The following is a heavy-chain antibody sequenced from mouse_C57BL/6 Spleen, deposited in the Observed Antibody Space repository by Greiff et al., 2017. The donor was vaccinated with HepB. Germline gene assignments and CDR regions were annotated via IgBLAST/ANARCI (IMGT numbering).Heavy chain of an antibody. J-gene: IGHJ4*01. CDR3: ALIYYGGAMDY. Sequence: EVQLQQSGPELVKPGASVKISCKASGYSFTGYYMNWVKQSPEKSLEWIGEINPSTGGTTYNQKFKAKATLTVDKSSSTAYMQLKSLTSEDSAVYYCALIYYGGAMDYWGQGTSVTVSS. CDR1: GYSFTGYY. CDR2: INPSTGGT. V-gene: IGHV1-42*01. D-gene: IGHD2-1*01.